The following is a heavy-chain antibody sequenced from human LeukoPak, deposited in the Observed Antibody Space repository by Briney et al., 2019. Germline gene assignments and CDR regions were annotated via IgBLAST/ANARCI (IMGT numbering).Heavy chain of an antibody. CDR3: ARSFHYDSSGYFYYMHV. J-gene: IGHJ6*03. CDR2: IYYSGST. CDR1: DYSISNAYY. D-gene: IGHD3-22*01. V-gene: IGHV4-61*01. Sequence: SETLSLTCAVSDYSISNAYYWGWIRQPPGKGLEWIGYIYYSGSTSYNPSLRSRVTISTDTSRNQFSLKLSSVTAADTAVYYCARSFHYDSSGYFYYMHVWGKGTTVTVSS.